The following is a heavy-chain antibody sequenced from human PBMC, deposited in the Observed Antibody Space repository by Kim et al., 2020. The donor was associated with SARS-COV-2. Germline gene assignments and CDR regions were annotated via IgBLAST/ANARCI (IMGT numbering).Heavy chain of an antibody. D-gene: IGHD3-10*01. V-gene: IGHV5-51*01. Sequence: PSFQGQVTISADKSISTAYLQWSSLKASDTAMYYCARTAMVRGVTSILDYWGQGTLVTVSS. J-gene: IGHJ4*02. CDR3: ARTAMVRGVTSILDY.